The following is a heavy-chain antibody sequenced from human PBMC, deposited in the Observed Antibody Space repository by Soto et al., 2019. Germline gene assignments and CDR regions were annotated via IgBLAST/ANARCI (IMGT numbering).Heavy chain of an antibody. D-gene: IGHD1-26*01. J-gene: IGHJ6*02. CDR1: GFTFSSYG. V-gene: IGHV3-30*18. CDR2: ISYDGSNK. Sequence: GGSLRLSCAASGFTFSSYGMHWVRQAPGKGLEWVAVISYDGSNKNYADSVKGRFTISRDNSKNTLYLQMNSLRAEDTAVYYCAKNSGSYYYYGMDVWGQGTTVTVSS. CDR3: AKNSGSYYYYGMDV.